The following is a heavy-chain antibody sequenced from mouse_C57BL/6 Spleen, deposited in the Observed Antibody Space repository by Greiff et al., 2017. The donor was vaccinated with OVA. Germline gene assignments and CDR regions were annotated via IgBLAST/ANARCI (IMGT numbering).Heavy chain of an antibody. CDR3: ARGGLRGIYYFDY. V-gene: IGHV5-12*01. D-gene: IGHD1-1*01. J-gene: IGHJ2*01. CDR1: GFTFSDYY. CDR2: ISNGGGST. Sequence: EVHLVESGGGLVQPGGSLKLSCAASGFTFSDYYMYWVRQTPEKRLEWVAYISNGGGSTYYPDTVKGRFTISRDNAKNTLYLQMSRLKSEDTAMYYCARGGLRGIYYFDYWGQGTTLTVSS.